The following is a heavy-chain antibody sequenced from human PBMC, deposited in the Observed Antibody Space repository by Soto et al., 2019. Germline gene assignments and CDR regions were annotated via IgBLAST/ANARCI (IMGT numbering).Heavy chain of an antibody. CDR2: TYYRSKWYN. D-gene: IGHD6-19*01. Sequence: QVQLQQSGPGLVKPSQTLSLTCAISGDSVSSNSAVWNWIRQSPSRGLEWLGRTYYRSKWYNDYALSVESPININPATAKNQFSLQLTAVSPEDTAVYYCARQRSSSAYYHGLDVWGQGTTVSVSS. J-gene: IGHJ6*02. CDR3: ARQRSSSAYYHGLDV. CDR1: GDSVSSNSAV. V-gene: IGHV6-1*01.